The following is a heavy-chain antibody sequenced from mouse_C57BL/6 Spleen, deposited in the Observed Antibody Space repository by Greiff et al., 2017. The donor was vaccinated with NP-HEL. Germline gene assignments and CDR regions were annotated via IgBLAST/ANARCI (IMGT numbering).Heavy chain of an antibody. CDR1: GYTFTDYY. CDR3: ARELGRRGYFDY. Sequence: VQLQQSGAELVRPGASVKLSCKASGYTFTDYYINWVKQRPGQGLEWIARIYPGSGNTYYNEKFKGKATLTAEKSSSTAYMQLSSLTSEDSAVYFCARELGRRGYFDYWGQGTTLTVSS. J-gene: IGHJ2*01. V-gene: IGHV1-76*01. D-gene: IGHD4-1*01. CDR2: IYPGSGNT.